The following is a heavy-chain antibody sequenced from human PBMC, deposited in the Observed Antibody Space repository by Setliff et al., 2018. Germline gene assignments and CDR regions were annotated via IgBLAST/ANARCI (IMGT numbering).Heavy chain of an antibody. J-gene: IGHJ6*02. Sequence: SVKVSCKASGYTFTSYGISGVRQAPGQGLEWMGGIIPIFGTANYAQKFQGRVTITADESTSTAYMELSSLRSEDTAVYYCARAPGYGSGSYYKYGMDVWGQGTTVTVSS. CDR1: GYTFTSYG. D-gene: IGHD3-10*01. CDR2: IIPIFGTA. V-gene: IGHV1-69*13. CDR3: ARAPGYGSGSYYKYGMDV.